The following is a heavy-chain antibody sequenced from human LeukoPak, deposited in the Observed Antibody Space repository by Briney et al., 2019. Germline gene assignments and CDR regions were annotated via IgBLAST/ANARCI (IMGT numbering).Heavy chain of an antibody. CDR1: GFTFSSYS. CDR2: ISSSSSTI. D-gene: IGHD6-13*01. Sequence: PGGSLRLSCAASGFTFSSYSMNWVRQAPGKGLEWVSYISSSSSTIYYADSVKGRFTISRDNAKNSLYLQMNSLRAEDTAVYYCARKAGSYGQLVLYYFDYWGQGTLVTVSS. J-gene: IGHJ4*02. CDR3: ARKAGSYGQLVLYYFDY. V-gene: IGHV3-48*04.